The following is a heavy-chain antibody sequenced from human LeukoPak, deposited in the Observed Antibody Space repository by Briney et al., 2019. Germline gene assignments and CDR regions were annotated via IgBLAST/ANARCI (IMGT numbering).Heavy chain of an antibody. J-gene: IGHJ3*02. Sequence: SETLSLTCTVSGGSISSYYWSWIRQPPGKGLEWIGYIYYSGSTNYNPSLKSRVTISVDTSKNQFSLKLSSVTAADTAVYYCARHGPGAADAFDIWGQGTMVTVSS. CDR2: IYYSGST. CDR3: ARHGPGAADAFDI. V-gene: IGHV4-59*08. CDR1: GGSISSYY. D-gene: IGHD3-10*01.